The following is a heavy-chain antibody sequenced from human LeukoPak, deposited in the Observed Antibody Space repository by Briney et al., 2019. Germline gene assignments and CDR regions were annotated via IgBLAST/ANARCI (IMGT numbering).Heavy chain of an antibody. Sequence: GGSLRLSCAASGFTFTSYAMSWVRQAPGKGLEWVSAMSGTGGSTYYADSVKGRFTISRDNSKNTLYLQMNSLRAEDMAVYYCAKDGGSYGSFDYWGQGTLVTVSS. CDR2: MSGTGGST. J-gene: IGHJ4*02. D-gene: IGHD5-18*01. V-gene: IGHV3-23*01. CDR1: GFTFTSYA. CDR3: AKDGGSYGSFDY.